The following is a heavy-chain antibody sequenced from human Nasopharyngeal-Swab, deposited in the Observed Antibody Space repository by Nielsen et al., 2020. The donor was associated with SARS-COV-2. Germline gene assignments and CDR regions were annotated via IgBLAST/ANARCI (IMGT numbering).Heavy chain of an antibody. Sequence: GSLRLSCAASGFTFSSYGMHWVRQAPGKGLEWVAVISYDGSNKYYADSVKGRFTISRDNSKNTLYLQMNSLRAEDTAVYYCAKDITGYSSGWFYYYYYMDVWGKGTTVTVSS. J-gene: IGHJ6*03. D-gene: IGHD6-19*01. CDR1: GFTFSSYG. CDR3: AKDITGYSSGWFYYYYYMDV. V-gene: IGHV3-30*18. CDR2: ISYDGSNK.